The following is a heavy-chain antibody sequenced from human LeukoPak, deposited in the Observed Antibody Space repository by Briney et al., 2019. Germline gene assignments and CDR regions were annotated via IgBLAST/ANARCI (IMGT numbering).Heavy chain of an antibody. CDR1: GYTFTGYY. D-gene: IGHD6-13*01. J-gene: IGHJ6*02. Sequence: ASVKVSCKASGYTFTGYYMHWVRQAPGQGLEWMGWINPDSGGTNYAQKFQGWVTMTRNTSISTAYMELSSLRSEDTAVYYCARVDSSSWYGTYYYYGMDVWGQGTTVTVSS. V-gene: IGHV1-2*04. CDR2: INPDSGGT. CDR3: ARVDSSSWYGTYYYYGMDV.